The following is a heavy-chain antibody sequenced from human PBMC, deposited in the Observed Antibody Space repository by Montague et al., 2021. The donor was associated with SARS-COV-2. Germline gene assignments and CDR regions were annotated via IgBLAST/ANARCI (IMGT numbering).Heavy chain of an antibody. D-gene: IGHD2-21*01. CDR2: VHYSGTI. CDR3: VRHGYGPAILNDY. CDR1: GGSINSFRYN. V-gene: IGHV4-39*01. Sequence: SETLSLTCTVSGGSINSFRYNWGWIRQPPGKTLEWVGSVHYSGTIYYNPSLKSRVALSVDPSTNQFSLSVSSVTAADTAVYYCVRHGYGPAILNDYWGQGTLVTVSS. J-gene: IGHJ4*02.